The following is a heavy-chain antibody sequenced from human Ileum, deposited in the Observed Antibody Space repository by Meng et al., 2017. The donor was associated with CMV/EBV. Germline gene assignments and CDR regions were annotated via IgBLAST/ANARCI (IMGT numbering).Heavy chain of an antibody. D-gene: IGHD3-22*01. CDR2: LHHGGSS. CDR3: TRNGYYSLAY. J-gene: IGHJ4*02. CDR1: GDSFSSDVW. V-gene: IGHV4-4*02. Sequence: GSLRLSCVVSGDSFSSDVWRSWVRQPPGKGLEWIGELHHGGSSSYNPSLKSRATISLDESKKDFSLKLNSVTAADTAVYYCTRNGYYSLAYWSQGTLVTVSS.